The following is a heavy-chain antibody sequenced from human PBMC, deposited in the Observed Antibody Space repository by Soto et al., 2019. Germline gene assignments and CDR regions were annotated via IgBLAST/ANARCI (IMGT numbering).Heavy chain of an antibody. Sequence: EVQLVESGGGLVQPGGSLRLSCAASGFTFSSYSMNWVRQAPGKGLEWLSYISSSSSTIYYTDSGKGRFAISRDNAKNSLYLQMNSLRAEDTAVYYCARVGWLQLTTVDYWGQGTLVTVSS. J-gene: IGHJ4*02. D-gene: IGHD5-12*01. V-gene: IGHV3-48*01. CDR3: ARVGWLQLTTVDY. CDR1: GFTFSSYS. CDR2: ISSSSSTI.